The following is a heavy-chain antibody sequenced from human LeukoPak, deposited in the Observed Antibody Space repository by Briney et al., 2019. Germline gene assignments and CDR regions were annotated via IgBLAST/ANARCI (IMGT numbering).Heavy chain of an antibody. CDR2: IIPILGIA. J-gene: IGHJ4*02. CDR1: GGTFSSYA. Sequence: GASVKVSCKASGGTFSSYAISWVRQAPGQGLEWMGRIIPILGIANYAQKFQGRVTITADKSTSTAYMELSSLRSEDTAVYYCASADSSGYYRYWGQGTLVTVSS. V-gene: IGHV1-69*04. D-gene: IGHD3-22*01. CDR3: ASADSSGYYRY.